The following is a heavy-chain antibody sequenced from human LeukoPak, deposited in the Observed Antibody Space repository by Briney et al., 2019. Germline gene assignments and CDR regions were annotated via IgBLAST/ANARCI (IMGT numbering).Heavy chain of an antibody. D-gene: IGHD5-12*01. CDR2: INPTGDST. Sequence: ASVKVSCKASGYTFTSYYMHWVRQAPGQGLEWMGLINPTGDSTGYAQKFQGRVTMTRAMSTSTDYLEMSSLRSEDTGIYYCARDNSVDNNAWWFDRGGQGTLVTVSS. CDR3: ARDNSVDNNAWWFDR. CDR1: GYTFTSYY. V-gene: IGHV1-46*01. J-gene: IGHJ5*02.